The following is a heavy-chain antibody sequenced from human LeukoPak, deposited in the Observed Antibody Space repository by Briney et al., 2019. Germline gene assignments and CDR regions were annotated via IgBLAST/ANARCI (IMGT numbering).Heavy chain of an antibody. V-gene: IGHV3-7*01. CDR2: IKQDGSEK. Sequence: XCAXSGFTFSSYWMSWVRQAPGKGLEWVANIKQDGSEKYYVDSVKGRFTISRDNAKNSLYLQMNSLRAEDTAVYYCARFKMGTDDAFDIWGQGTMVTVSS. CDR1: GFTFSSYW. J-gene: IGHJ3*02. D-gene: IGHD5-24*01. CDR3: ARFKMGTDDAFDI.